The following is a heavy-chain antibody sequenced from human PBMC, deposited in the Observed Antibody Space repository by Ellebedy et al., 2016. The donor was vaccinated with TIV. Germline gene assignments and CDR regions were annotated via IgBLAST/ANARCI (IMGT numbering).Heavy chain of an antibody. CDR2: ISYDGNNE. D-gene: IGHD6-19*01. J-gene: IGHJ4*02. CDR3: ARGGAVAISDYYFDY. Sequence: GESLKISCAASGFTFSNHAMHWVRQAPGKGLEWIAAISYDGNNEYYVDSVKDRFTISRDNSNNTLYLQMNSLRDEETAVYYCARGGAVAISDYYFDYWGQGNRVTVSS. CDR1: GFTFSNHA. V-gene: IGHV3-30*04.